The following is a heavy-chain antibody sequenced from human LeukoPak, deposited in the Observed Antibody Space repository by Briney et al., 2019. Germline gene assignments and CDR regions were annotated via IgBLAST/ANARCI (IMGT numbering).Heavy chain of an antibody. J-gene: IGHJ4*02. Sequence: GGSLRLSCAASGFILRNYAMTWVRQAPGKGLEWVAFIRYDGSNKYYADSVKGRFTISRDNSKNTLYLQMNSLRAEDTAVYYCASLYYGDYDYWGQGTLVTVSS. CDR1: GFILRNYA. CDR2: IRYDGSNK. CDR3: ASLYYGDYDY. D-gene: IGHD4-17*01. V-gene: IGHV3-30*02.